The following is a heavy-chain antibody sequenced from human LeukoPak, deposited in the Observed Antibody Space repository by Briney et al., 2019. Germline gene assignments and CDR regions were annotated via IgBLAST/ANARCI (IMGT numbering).Heavy chain of an antibody. Sequence: GGSLRLSCAASGFTFSSYAMSWVRQAPGKGLEWVSAISGSGGSTYYADSVKGRFTISRDNSKNTLYLQMNSLRAEDTAVYYCARDSGYCTNAFCFGNWFDSWGQGTLVTVSS. CDR3: ARDSGYCTNAFCFGNWFDS. CDR2: ISGSGGST. J-gene: IGHJ5*01. V-gene: IGHV3-23*01. CDR1: GFTFSSYA. D-gene: IGHD2-8*01.